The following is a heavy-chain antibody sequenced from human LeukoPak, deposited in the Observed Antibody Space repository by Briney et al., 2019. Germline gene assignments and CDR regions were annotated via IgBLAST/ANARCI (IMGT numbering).Heavy chain of an antibody. D-gene: IGHD3-3*01. Sequence: ASVKVSCKASGYTFTSYGISWVRQAPGQGLEWMGWISAYNGNTNYAQKLQGRVTMTTDTSTSTAYMELRSLRSDDTAVYYCARGNGYDFWSGYPGGFQHWGQGTLVTVSS. CDR2: ISAYNGNT. CDR3: ARGNGYDFWSGYPGGFQH. J-gene: IGHJ1*01. V-gene: IGHV1-18*01. CDR1: GYTFTSYG.